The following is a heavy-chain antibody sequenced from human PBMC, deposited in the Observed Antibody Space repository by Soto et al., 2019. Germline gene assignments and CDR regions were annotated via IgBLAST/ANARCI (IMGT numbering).Heavy chain of an antibody. CDR2: INHSGST. CDR1: GGSFSGYY. D-gene: IGHD3-3*01. J-gene: IGHJ5*02. Sequence: SETLSLTCAVYGGSFSGYYWSWIRQPPGKGLEWIGEINHSGSTNYNPSLKSRVTISVDTSKNQFSLKLSSVTAADTAVYYCARGKAYYDFWSGYRIDPWGQGTLVTGSS. V-gene: IGHV4-34*01. CDR3: ARGKAYYDFWSGYRIDP.